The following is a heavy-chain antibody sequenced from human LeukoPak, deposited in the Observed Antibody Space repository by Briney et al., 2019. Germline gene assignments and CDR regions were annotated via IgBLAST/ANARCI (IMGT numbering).Heavy chain of an antibody. D-gene: IGHD3-10*01. CDR3: ARAAYGSGSSAFDY. V-gene: IGHV4-31*03. Sequence: PSQTLSLTCSVSGASLSSSAYYWSWIRQHPGKGLEWIGYIYHSGSTYCNPSLRGRGTISIDTSKNQFSLRLSSVTAADTAVYYCARAAYGSGSSAFDYWGQGTLSPSPQ. J-gene: IGHJ4*02. CDR1: GASLSSSAYY. CDR2: IYHSGST.